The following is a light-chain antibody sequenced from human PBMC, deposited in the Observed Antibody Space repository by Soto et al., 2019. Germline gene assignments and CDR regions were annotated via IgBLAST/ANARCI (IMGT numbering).Light chain of an antibody. CDR2: RAS. CDR1: QGISSY. J-gene: IGKJ4*01. V-gene: IGKV1-9*01. CDR3: QQLSSYPVT. Sequence: IQLTQSPSFLSASVGDRVTISCRASQGISSYLSWYQQKPGKAPKLLIYRASSRKSGVPSRFSGSGSGTEFTLTISSLQPEDFAAYYCQQLSSYPVTFGGGTKVAI.